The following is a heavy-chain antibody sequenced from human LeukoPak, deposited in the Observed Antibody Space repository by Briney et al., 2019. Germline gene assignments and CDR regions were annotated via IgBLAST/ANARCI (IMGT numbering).Heavy chain of an antibody. CDR3: ARLSETSTIGGFDD. CDR2: IYPGGSNT. V-gene: IGHV5-51*01. CDR1: GYSFTTYW. Sequence: GESLKISCKGSGYSFTTYWIAWVRQMPGKGLEWMGIIYPGGSNTRYSPSFQGQVTISADKSISTAYLQWSSLRASDTAMYYCARLSETSTIGGFDDWGQGTLVTVSS. J-gene: IGHJ4*02. D-gene: IGHD5-24*01.